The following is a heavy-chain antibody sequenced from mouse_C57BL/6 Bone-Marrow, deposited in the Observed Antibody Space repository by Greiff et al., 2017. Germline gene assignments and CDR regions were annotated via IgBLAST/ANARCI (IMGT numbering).Heavy chain of an antibody. D-gene: IGHD3-2*02. CDR2: IRNKANGYTT. V-gene: IGHV7-3*01. CDR3: ARDRAAQATNYAMDY. CDR1: GFTFTDYY. J-gene: IGHJ4*01. Sequence: EVQRVESGGGLVQPGGSLSLSCAASGFTFTDYYMSWVRQPPGKALEWLGFIRNKANGYTTEYSASVKGRFTISRDNSQSILYLQMKALRAEDSATYDCARDRAAQATNYAMDYWGQGTSVTVSS.